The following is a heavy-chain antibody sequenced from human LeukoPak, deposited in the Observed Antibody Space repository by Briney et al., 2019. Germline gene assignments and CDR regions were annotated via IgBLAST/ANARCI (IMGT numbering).Heavy chain of an antibody. D-gene: IGHD4-11*01. J-gene: IGHJ3*02. CDR1: GGTFSSYA. CDR2: IIPILGIA. CDR3: ASNGGMTTVTTSATFDI. V-gene: IGHV1-69*04. Sequence: ASVKVSCKASGGTFSSYAISWVRQAPGQGLEWMGRIIPILGIANYAQKFQGRVTITADKSTSTAYMELSSLRPEDTAVYYCASNGGMTTVTTSATFDIWGQGTTVTVSS.